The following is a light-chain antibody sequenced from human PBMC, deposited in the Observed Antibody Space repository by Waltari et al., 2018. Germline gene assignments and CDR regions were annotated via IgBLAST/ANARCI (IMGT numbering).Light chain of an antibody. CDR2: GAS. CDR3: QQYKNWPPSPWT. CDR1: QSVSSN. Sequence: EIVMTQSPATLSVSPGERATLSCRASQSVSSNLAWYQQKPGQAPRLLRYGASTRATGIPARFSGSGSGTEFTLTISSLQSEDFAVYYCQQYKNWPPSPWTFGQGTKVEIK. J-gene: IGKJ1*01. V-gene: IGKV3-15*01.